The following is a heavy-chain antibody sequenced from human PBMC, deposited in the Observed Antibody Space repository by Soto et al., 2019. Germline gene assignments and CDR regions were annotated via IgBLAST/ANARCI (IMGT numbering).Heavy chain of an antibody. D-gene: IGHD2-2*01. V-gene: IGHV5-51*01. CDR3: ASLGAYCSSTSCYPMGYFQH. Sequence: PGESLKISCKGSGYSFTSYWIGWVRQMPGKGLEWMGIIYPGDSDTRYSPSFQGQVTISADKSISTAYLQWSSLKASDTAMYYCASLGAYCSSTSCYPMGYFQHWGQGTLVTVSS. CDR1: GYSFTSYW. J-gene: IGHJ1*01. CDR2: IYPGDSDT.